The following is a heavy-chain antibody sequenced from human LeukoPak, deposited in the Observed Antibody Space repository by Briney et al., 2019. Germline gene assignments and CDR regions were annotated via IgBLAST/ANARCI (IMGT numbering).Heavy chain of an antibody. D-gene: IGHD3-3*01. CDR1: GFTLTNAW. CDR3: TTKYYDFWSGYDY. J-gene: IGHJ4*02. CDR2: IKSKTDGGTT. V-gene: IGHV3-15*01. Sequence: GGSLRLSCAASGFTLTNAWIRWVRQALRKGLEWVGRIKSKTDGGTTDYAAPVKGRFTISRDDSKNTLYLQMNSLKTEDTAVYYCTTKYYDFWSGYDYRGQGTLVTVSS.